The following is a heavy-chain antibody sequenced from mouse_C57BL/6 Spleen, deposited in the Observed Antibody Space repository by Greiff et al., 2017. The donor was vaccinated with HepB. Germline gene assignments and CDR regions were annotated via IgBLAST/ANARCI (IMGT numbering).Heavy chain of an antibody. CDR1: GFTFSSYT. V-gene: IGHV5-9*01. CDR2: ISGGGSNT. CDR3: ARQVYDGYYGAMDY. J-gene: IGHJ4*01. Sequence: EVQRVESGGGLVKPGGSLKLSCAASGFTFSSYTMSWVRQTPEKRLEWVATISGGGSNTYYPDSVKGRFNISRDNAKNTLYLQMSSLRSEDTALYYCARQVYDGYYGAMDYWGQGTSVTVSS. D-gene: IGHD2-3*01.